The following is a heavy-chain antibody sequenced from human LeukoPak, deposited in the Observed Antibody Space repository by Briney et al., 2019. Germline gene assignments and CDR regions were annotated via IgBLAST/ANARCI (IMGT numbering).Heavy chain of an antibody. CDR2: IYYSGST. Sequence: SETLSLTCTVSGGSISSSSYYWGWIRQPPGKGLEWIGSIYYSGSTYYNPSLKSRVTISVDTSKSQFSLKLSSVTAADTAVYYCASPGYSYGYAFDIWGQGTMVTVSS. V-gene: IGHV4-39*01. CDR1: GGSISSSSYY. D-gene: IGHD5-18*01. J-gene: IGHJ3*02. CDR3: ASPGYSYGYAFDI.